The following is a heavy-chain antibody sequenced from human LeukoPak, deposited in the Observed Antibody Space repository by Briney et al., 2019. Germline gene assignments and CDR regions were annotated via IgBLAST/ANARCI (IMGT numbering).Heavy chain of an antibody. CDR3: ARVSPGGGDFDY. D-gene: IGHD3-10*01. J-gene: IGHJ4*02. Sequence: SETLSLTCTVSGGSISSYYWSWIRQPPGKGLEWIGYIYYSGSTNYNPSLKSRVTISVDTSKNQFSLKLSSVTAADTAVYYCARVSPGGGDFDYWGQGTLVTVSS. V-gene: IGHV4-59*01. CDR1: GGSISSYY. CDR2: IYYSGST.